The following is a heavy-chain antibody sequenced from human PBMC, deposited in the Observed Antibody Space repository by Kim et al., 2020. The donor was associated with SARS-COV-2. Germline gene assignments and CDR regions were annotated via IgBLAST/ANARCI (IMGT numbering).Heavy chain of an antibody. J-gene: IGHJ3*02. D-gene: IGHD3-10*01. Sequence: ASVKVSCKASGYTFTSYGISWVRQAPGQGLEWMGWISAYNGNTNYAQKLQGRVTMTTDTSTSTAYMELRSLRSDDTAVYYCARDFVRLLGADAFDIWGQGTMVTVSS. CDR2: ISAYNGNT. CDR3: ARDFVRLLGADAFDI. V-gene: IGHV1-18*04. CDR1: GYTFTSYG.